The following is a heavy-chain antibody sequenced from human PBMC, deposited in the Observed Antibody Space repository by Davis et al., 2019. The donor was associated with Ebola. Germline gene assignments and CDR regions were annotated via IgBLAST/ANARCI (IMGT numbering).Heavy chain of an antibody. D-gene: IGHD5-12*01. J-gene: IGHJ4*02. Sequence: SVKVSCKASGYTFSSHAMNWVRQAPGQGLEWMGRIIPILGIANYAQKFQGRVTITADKSTSTAYMELSSLRSEDTAVYYCAREVGYSGYDLVGGDYWGQGTLVTVSS. V-gene: IGHV1-69*04. CDR1: GYTFSSHA. CDR3: AREVGYSGYDLVGGDY. CDR2: IIPILGIA.